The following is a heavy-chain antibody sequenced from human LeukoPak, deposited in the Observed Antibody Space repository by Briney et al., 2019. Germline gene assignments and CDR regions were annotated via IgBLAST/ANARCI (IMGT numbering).Heavy chain of an antibody. Sequence: GGSLRLSCAASGFMYSGFDMSWVRQAPGKGLEWVSYISSSSDTIYYADSVKGQFTISRDNAKNSLYLQVNSLRAEDTAVYYCARGSSNFYFDYWGQGTLVTVSS. V-gene: IGHV3-48*04. D-gene: IGHD2-2*01. CDR1: GFMYSGFD. CDR2: ISSSSDTI. CDR3: ARGSSNFYFDY. J-gene: IGHJ4*02.